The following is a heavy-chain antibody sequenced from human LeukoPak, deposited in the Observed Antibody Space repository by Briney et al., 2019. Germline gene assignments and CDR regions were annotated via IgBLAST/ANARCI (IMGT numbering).Heavy chain of an antibody. V-gene: IGHV3-30*18. D-gene: IGHD5-24*01. CDR2: ISYDGSNK. Sequence: PGGSLRLSCAASGFTFSSYGMHWVRQAPGKGLEWGAVISYDGSNKYYADSVKGRFTISRDNSKNTLYLQMNSLRAEDTAVYYCAKDSQYHEMATITAFDYWGQGTLVTVSS. CDR1: GFTFSSYG. CDR3: AKDSQYHEMATITAFDY. J-gene: IGHJ4*02.